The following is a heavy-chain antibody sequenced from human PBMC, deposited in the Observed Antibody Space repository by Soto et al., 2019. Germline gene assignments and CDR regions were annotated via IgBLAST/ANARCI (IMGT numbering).Heavy chain of an antibody. D-gene: IGHD3-10*01. CDR3: ARRPRNGSGSYGGRAFDI. Sequence: QSQTLSLTCAVYGGSFSGYYWSWIRQPPGKGLEWIGEINHSGSTNYNPSLKSRVTISVDTSKNQFSLKLSSVTAADTAVYYCARRPRNGSGSYGGRAFDIWGQGTMVTVSS. CDR1: GGSFSGYY. J-gene: IGHJ3*02. CDR2: INHSGST. V-gene: IGHV4-34*01.